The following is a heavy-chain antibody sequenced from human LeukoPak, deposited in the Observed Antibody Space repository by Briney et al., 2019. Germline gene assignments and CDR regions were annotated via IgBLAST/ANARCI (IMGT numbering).Heavy chain of an antibody. CDR3: ARGDILTGYTYNWFDP. CDR2: INPSGGST. CDR1: GYTFTGYY. J-gene: IGHJ5*02. D-gene: IGHD3-9*01. V-gene: IGHV1-46*01. Sequence: ASVKVSCKASGYTFTGYYMHWVRQAPGQGLEWMGWINPSGGSTSYAQKFQGRVTMTRDMSTSTVYMELSSLRSEDTAVYYCARGDILTGYTYNWFDPWGQGTLVTVSS.